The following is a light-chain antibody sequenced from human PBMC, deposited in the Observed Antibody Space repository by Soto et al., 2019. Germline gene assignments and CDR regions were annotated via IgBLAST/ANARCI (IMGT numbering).Light chain of an antibody. CDR2: EVS. J-gene: IGLJ2*01. CDR3: SSYTSRTTPV. Sequence: QSVLTQPASVSGSPGQTITISCTGTSSDVGGYAYVSWYQQYPGKVPKLVISEVSNRPSGVSHRFSGSRSGNTASLTISGLQAEDEADYHCSSYTSRTTPVFGGGTKVT. CDR1: SSDVGGYAY. V-gene: IGLV2-14*01.